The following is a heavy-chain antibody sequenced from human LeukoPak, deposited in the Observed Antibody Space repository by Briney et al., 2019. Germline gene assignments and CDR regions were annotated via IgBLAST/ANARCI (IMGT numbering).Heavy chain of an antibody. J-gene: IGHJ4*02. V-gene: IGHV4-34*01. Sequence: SETLSLTCAVYGGSFSAYYWSWIRQSPGKGLEWIGEINHSGSTNFNPSLKSRVTISVDTSRNQVSLKLSSVTAADTAVYYCARGVVIAPQTFDYWGQGTLVTVSS. D-gene: IGHD2-21*01. CDR2: INHSGST. CDR3: ARGVVIAPQTFDY. CDR1: GGSFSAYY.